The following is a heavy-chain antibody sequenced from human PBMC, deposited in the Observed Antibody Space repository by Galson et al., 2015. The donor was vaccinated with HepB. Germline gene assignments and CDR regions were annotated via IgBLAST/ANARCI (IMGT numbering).Heavy chain of an antibody. D-gene: IGHD3-3*01. J-gene: IGHJ4*02. Sequence: SVKVSCKDSGYTFSNSAIYWLRQAPGQRLEWMGWINVGNTDTKYAQKFQGRVTITRDTSASTAYMELRSLRLEDTAVYYCANPIFGVVTNPLGYWGQGTLVTVSS. CDR3: ANPIFGVVTNPLGY. CDR1: GYTFSNSA. CDR2: INVGNTDT. V-gene: IGHV1-3*01.